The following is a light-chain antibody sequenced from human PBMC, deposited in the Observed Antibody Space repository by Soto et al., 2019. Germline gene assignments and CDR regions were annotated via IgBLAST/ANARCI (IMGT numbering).Light chain of an antibody. Sequence: EIVLTQSPGTLSLSPGERATLSCRASQSVSSSYLAWYQQKPGQAPRLLIYGASSRATGIPDRFRGSGSGTDFTLTISRLEPEDFAVYYCRQYGRSLGFAVGGGTKVDIK. J-gene: IGKJ4*01. V-gene: IGKV3-20*01. CDR2: GAS. CDR1: QSVSSSY. CDR3: RQYGRSLGFA.